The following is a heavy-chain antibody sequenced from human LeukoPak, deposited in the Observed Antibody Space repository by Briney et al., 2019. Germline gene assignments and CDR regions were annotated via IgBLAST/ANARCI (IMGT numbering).Heavy chain of an antibody. J-gene: IGHJ3*02. V-gene: IGHV1-18*01. D-gene: IGHD6-19*01. CDR3: ARDSVADDAFDI. CDR2: ISAYNGNT. CDR1: GYTFTSYG. Sequence: ASVTVSCKASGYTFTSYGISWVRRAPGQGLEWMGWISAYNGNTNYAQKLQGRVAMTTDTSTSTAYMELRSLRSDDTAVYYCARDSVADDAFDIWGQGTMVTVSS.